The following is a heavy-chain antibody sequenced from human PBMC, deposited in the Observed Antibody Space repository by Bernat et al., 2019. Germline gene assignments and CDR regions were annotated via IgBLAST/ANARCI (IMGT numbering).Heavy chain of an antibody. CDR3: AKDLLRGRYDILTGSYFDY. D-gene: IGHD3-9*01. CDR2: ISVDGGST. J-gene: IGHJ4*02. Sequence: EVQLVESGGGVVQPGGSLRLSCAASGFTFDDYAMHWVRQAPGKGLVWVSLISVDGGSTYYADSWKGRFTISRDNSKNSLYLQINSLSTEDTALYYCAKDLLRGRYDILTGSYFDYWGQGTMVTVSA. CDR1: GFTFDDYA. V-gene: IGHV3-43*02.